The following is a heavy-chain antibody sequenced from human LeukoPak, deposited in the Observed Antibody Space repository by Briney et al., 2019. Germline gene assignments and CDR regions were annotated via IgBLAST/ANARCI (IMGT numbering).Heavy chain of an antibody. CDR3: SGYYYYYGMDV. V-gene: IGHV4-61*05. Sequence: SETLSLTCTVSGGSISSSSYYWSWIRQPPGKGLEWIGYIYYSGSTNYNPSLKSRVTISVDTSKNQFSLKLSSVTAADTAVYYCSGYYYYYGMDVWGQGTTVTVSS. CDR2: IYYSGST. CDR1: GGSISSSSYY. J-gene: IGHJ6*02. D-gene: IGHD1-26*01.